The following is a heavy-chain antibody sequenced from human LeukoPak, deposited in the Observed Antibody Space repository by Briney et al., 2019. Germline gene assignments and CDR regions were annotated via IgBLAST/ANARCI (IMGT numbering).Heavy chain of an antibody. CDR1: GGSISSGGFY. V-gene: IGHV4-31*03. Sequence: SETLSLTCTVSGGSISSGGFYWIWIRQHPGKGLEWIGYIYYSGSTYYNPSLKSRVTISVDTSKNQFSQKLSSVTAADTAVYYCARAPFTVGFDYWGQGTLVTVSS. CDR2: IYYSGST. CDR3: ARAPFTVGFDY. D-gene: IGHD3-10*01. J-gene: IGHJ4*02.